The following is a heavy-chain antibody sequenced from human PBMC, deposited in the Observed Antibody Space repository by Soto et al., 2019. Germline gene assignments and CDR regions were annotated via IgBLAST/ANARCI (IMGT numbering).Heavy chain of an antibody. D-gene: IGHD2-2*01. Sequence: PSETLSLTCTVSGGSISSYYWSWIRQPPGKGLEWIGYIYYSGSTNYNPSLKSRVTISVDTSKNQFSLKLSPVTAADTAVYYCARENPYCSSTSCRWFDPWGQGTLVTVSS. CDR2: IYYSGST. J-gene: IGHJ5*02. V-gene: IGHV4-59*01. CDR3: ARENPYCSSTSCRWFDP. CDR1: GGSISSYY.